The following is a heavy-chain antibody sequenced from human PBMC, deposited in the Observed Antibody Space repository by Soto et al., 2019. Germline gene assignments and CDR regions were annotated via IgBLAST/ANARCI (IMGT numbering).Heavy chain of an antibody. V-gene: IGHV5-51*01. CDR1: GYDFARTW. CDR2: IYPGDSET. J-gene: IGHJ4*02. Sequence: PRESLKISCKASGYDFARTWIGWVRQLPGKGLDWLGIIYPGDSETRYSPSFRGQVTFSVDMSISTAYLQWSSLKTSDIAIYYCAGLVGAYDSYFDHWGQGTRVTVSS. CDR3: AGLVGAYDSYFDH. D-gene: IGHD5-12*01.